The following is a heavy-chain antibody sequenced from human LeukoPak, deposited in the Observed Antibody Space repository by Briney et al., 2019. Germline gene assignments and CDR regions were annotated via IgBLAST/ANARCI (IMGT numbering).Heavy chain of an antibody. CDR1: GGSLGSSNW. CDR3: ARDPHQPYCGGDCDAFDI. J-gene: IGHJ3*02. D-gene: IGHD2-21*01. Sequence: PSGTLPLTCAVSGGSLGSSNWWTWVRQPPGRGLEWIGQIYHNGSTNYNPSLKSRVTMSVDTSKNQFSLKLSSVTAADTAVYYCARDPHQPYCGGDCDAFDIWGQGTMVTVSS. CDR2: IYHNGST. V-gene: IGHV4-4*02.